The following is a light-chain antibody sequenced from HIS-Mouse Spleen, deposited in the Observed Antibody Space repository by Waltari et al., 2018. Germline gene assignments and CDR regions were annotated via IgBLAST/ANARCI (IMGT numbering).Light chain of an antibody. V-gene: IGLV3-21*03. CDR3: QVWDSSSDHVV. J-gene: IGLJ2*01. CDR1: NIGSKS. CDR2: DDS. Sequence: SYVLTQPPSVSVAPGKTARITCGGNNIGSKSVHWYQQKPGQAPVLVVYDDSDRPSGITGRFSGSNSGNTATLTISRVEAGDEADYYCQVWDSSSDHVVFGGGTKLTVL.